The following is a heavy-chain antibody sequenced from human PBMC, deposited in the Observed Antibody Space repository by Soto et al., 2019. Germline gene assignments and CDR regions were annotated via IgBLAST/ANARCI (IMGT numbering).Heavy chain of an antibody. CDR3: ARDPLTRYCSGPSCFLGYAFDI. J-gene: IGHJ3*02. CDR1: GYTFTSYD. CDR2: INSYNGNT. V-gene: IGHV1-18*01. Sequence: ASVKVSCKASGYTFTSYDINWVRQATGQGLEWMGWINSYNGNTTYAQKFQGRVTITTDTSTTTAFMELRSLRSDDTAVYYCARDPLTRYCSGPSCFLGYAFDIWGQGTMVTVSS. D-gene: IGHD2-2*01.